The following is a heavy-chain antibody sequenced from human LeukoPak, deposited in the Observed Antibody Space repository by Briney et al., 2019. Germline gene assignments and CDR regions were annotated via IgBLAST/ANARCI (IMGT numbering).Heavy chain of an antibody. CDR1: GFTFSSYW. J-gene: IGHJ6*04. CDR2: IKQDGSEK. V-gene: IGHV3-7*03. Sequence: GSLRLSCAASGFTFSSYWMSWVRQAPGKGLEWVANIKQDGSEKYYVDSVKGRFTISRDNAKNSLYLQMNSLRAEDTAVYYCARGQRDYYYGMDVWGKGTTVTVSS. CDR3: ARGQRDYYYGMDV. D-gene: IGHD1-1*01.